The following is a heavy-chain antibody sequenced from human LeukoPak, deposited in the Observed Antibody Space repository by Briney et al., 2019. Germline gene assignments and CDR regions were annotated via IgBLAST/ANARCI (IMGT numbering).Heavy chain of an antibody. CDR1: GGSVSSGSYY. Sequence: SETLSLTCTVSGGSVSSGSYYWGWIRQPPGKGLEWIGSIYYSENTYYNPSLKNRVTISADTSKNQLSLKLSSVTAADTAVYYCARRAIGGNPFDYWGQGTLVTVSS. D-gene: IGHD4-23*01. V-gene: IGHV4-39*01. CDR3: ARRAIGGNPFDY. J-gene: IGHJ4*02. CDR2: IYYSENT.